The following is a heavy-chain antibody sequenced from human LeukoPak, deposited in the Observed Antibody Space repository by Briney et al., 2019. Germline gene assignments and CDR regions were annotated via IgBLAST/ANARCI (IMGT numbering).Heavy chain of an antibody. CDR3: ARGGRGSAAVVAPRSFDI. CDR1: GYTFTAYY. Sequence: ASVKVSCKPSGYTFTAYYIHWVRQAPGQGLEWMGRVNPNSGDTHYAQKFQGRVTMTRDTSVSAAYMDLSRLRSDDTAVYYCARGGRGSAAVVAPRSFDIWGQGTMVTVSS. CDR2: VNPNSGDT. V-gene: IGHV1-2*06. J-gene: IGHJ3*02. D-gene: IGHD3-22*01.